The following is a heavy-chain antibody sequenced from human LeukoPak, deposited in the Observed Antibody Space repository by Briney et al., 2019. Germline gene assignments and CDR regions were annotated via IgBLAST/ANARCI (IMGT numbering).Heavy chain of an antibody. J-gene: IGHJ5*02. Sequence: SETLSLTCTVSGGSISSYYWSWIWQPPGKGLEWIGYIYYSGSTNYNPSLKSRVTISVDTSKNQFSLKLSSVTAADTAVYYCAREGGYNPGDNWFDPWGQGTLVTVSS. D-gene: IGHD3-22*01. CDR2: IYYSGST. V-gene: IGHV4-59*01. CDR3: AREGGYNPGDNWFDP. CDR1: GGSISSYY.